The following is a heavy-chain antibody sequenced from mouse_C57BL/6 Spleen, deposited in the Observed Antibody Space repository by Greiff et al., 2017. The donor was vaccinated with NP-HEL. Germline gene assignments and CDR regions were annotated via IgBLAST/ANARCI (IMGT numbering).Heavy chain of an antibody. CDR3: ARSTGTKNFDY. D-gene: IGHD4-1*02. CDR1: GYAFSSSW. CDR2: IYPGDGDT. Sequence: VQLQQSGPELVKPGASVKISCKASGYAFSSSWMNWVKQRPGNGLEWIGRIYPGDGDTNYNGKFKGKATLTAAKSSSTAYMQLSSLTSEDSAVYFCARSTGTKNFDYWGQGTTLTVSS. J-gene: IGHJ2*01. V-gene: IGHV1-82*01.